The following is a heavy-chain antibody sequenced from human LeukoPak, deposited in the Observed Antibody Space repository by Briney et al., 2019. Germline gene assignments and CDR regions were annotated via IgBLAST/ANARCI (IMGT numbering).Heavy chain of an antibody. CDR3: ARDDHYNYYYMDV. V-gene: IGHV3-48*01. J-gene: IGHJ6*03. CDR1: GFTFSSYA. Sequence: GGSLRLSCAASGFTFSSYAMSWVRQAPGKGLEWVSYISSSSSTIYYAGSVKGRFTISRDNAENSLYLQMNNLGAEDTAVYYCARDDHYNYYYMDVWGKGTTVTVSS. CDR2: ISSSSSTI.